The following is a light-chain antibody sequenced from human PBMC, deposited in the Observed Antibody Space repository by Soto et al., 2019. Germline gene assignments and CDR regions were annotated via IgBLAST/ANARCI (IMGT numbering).Light chain of an antibody. J-gene: IGKJ5*01. V-gene: IGKV3-15*01. CDR3: PQYNNWPPVT. CDR1: QSVISN. CDR2: GAS. Sequence: ETVMTQSPAALSVSPGERAPLSCRASQSVISNVAWYQQTPGQAPRLLIYGASTRAAGIPDRFSGSGSGTEFTLTISSLQSEDFAVYYCPQYNNWPPVTFGQGTRLDIK.